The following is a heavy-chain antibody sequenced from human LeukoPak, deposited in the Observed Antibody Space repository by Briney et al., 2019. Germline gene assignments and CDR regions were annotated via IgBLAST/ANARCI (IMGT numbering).Heavy chain of an antibody. CDR2: ISSSGNTI. V-gene: IGHV3-48*03. D-gene: IGHD6-6*01. CDR1: EFTFTSYE. Sequence: QAGGSLRLSCAASEFTFTSYELNWVRQAPGKGLEWVSYISSSGNTICDADSVKGRFTISRDNAKNSLYLQVISLRAEDTAVYYCAREPSIAARYDAFDIWGQGTMATVSS. J-gene: IGHJ3*02. CDR3: AREPSIAARYDAFDI.